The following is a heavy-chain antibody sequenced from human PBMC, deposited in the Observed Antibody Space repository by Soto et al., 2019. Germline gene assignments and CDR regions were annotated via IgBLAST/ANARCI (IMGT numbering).Heavy chain of an antibody. CDR3: VKGHSNSYYDFDF. V-gene: IGHV3-23*01. CDR2: MRGSGGDT. CDR1: GFTFSLCA. D-gene: IGHD3-22*01. Sequence: EVQVLESGGGLVQPGGSLRLSCAASGFTFSLCAMSWVRQAPGKGLEWVSSMRGSGGDTYYADSVKGRFTISRDNSKNRLFLQMNSLRVEDAALYCCVKGHSNSYYDFDFWGQGALVTVSS. J-gene: IGHJ4*02.